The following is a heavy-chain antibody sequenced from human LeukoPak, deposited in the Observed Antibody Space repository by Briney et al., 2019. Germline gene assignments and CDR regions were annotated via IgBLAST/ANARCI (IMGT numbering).Heavy chain of an antibody. Sequence: GGSLRLSCVASGFTFSSYSLVWVRQAPGKGLEWVSYISGSGSAIYYADSVKGRFTISRDNAKNSLYLQVNSLRAEDTAVYYCATAAGSHYGMDVWGQGTTVTVSS. D-gene: IGHD6-13*01. J-gene: IGHJ6*02. CDR1: GFTFSSYS. CDR3: ATAAGSHYGMDV. V-gene: IGHV3-48*01. CDR2: ISGSGSAI.